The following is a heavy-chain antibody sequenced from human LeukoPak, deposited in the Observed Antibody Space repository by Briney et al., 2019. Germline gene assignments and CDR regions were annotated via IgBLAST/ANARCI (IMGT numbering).Heavy chain of an antibody. CDR1: GFTFSNYA. Sequence: GGSLRLSCAASGFTFSNYAMSWVRQAPGKGLEWVSGISSDGGTFFPDSVKGRFTISRDNSKNTLYLQMDSLGAADTAIYYCAKEIAAIGLPAVDHWGQGTLVTVSS. CDR3: AKEIAAIGLPAVDH. V-gene: IGHV3-23*01. J-gene: IGHJ4*02. CDR2: ISSDGGT. D-gene: IGHD6-13*01.